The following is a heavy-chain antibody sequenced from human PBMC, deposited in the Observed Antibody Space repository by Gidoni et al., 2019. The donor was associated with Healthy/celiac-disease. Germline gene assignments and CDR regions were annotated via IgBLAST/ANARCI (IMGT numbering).Heavy chain of an antibody. Sequence: QLQLQESGPGLVKPSETLSLTCTVSGGSISSSSYYWGWIRQPPGKGLEWIGSIYYSGSTYYNPSLKSRVTISVDTSKNQFSLKLSSVTAADTAVYYCARHDTGRVGLRGWFDPWGQGTLVTVSS. CDR2: IYYSGST. D-gene: IGHD4-17*01. CDR3: ARHDTGRVGLRGWFDP. J-gene: IGHJ5*02. V-gene: IGHV4-39*01. CDR1: GGSISSSSYY.